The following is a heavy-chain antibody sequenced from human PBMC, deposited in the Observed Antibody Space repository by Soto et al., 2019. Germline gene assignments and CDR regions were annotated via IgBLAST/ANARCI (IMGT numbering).Heavy chain of an antibody. CDR1: GGSISSGGYY. CDR3: ARGGNAYYDFWSGYYRYNWFHP. Sequence: SETLSLTCTVSGGSISSGGYYWSWIRQHPGKGLEWIGYIYYSGSTYYNPSLKSRVTISVDTSKNQFSLRLSSVTAADTAVYYCARGGNAYYDFWSGYYRYNWFHPWGQGTLVTVST. CDR2: IYYSGST. V-gene: IGHV4-31*03. J-gene: IGHJ5*02. D-gene: IGHD3-3*01.